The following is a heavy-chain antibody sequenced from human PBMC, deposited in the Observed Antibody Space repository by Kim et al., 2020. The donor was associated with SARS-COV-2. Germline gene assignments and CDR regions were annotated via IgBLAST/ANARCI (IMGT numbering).Heavy chain of an antibody. Sequence: SETLSLTCAVYGGSFSGYYWSWIRQPPGKGLEWIGEINHSGSTNYNPSLKSRVTISVDTSKNQFSLKLSSVTAADTAVYYCARGSTAADGMDVWGQGTTV. D-gene: IGHD6-13*01. CDR1: GGSFSGYY. CDR3: ARGSTAADGMDV. CDR2: INHSGST. V-gene: IGHV4-34*01. J-gene: IGHJ6*02.